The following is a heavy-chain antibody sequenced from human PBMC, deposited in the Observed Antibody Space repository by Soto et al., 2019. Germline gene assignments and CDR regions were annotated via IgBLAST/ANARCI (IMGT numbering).Heavy chain of an antibody. V-gene: IGHV4-4*02. CDR2: IYHTGSA. Sequence: PSETLSLTCHVSGDSITSRNWWTWVRQLPGKGLEWIGEIYHTGSATYSPSLRSRVTMSVDVSKSQVSLKLTSVTAADTAVYYCARAAWYVIDPWGQGIVVTVSS. D-gene: IGHD2-15*01. J-gene: IGHJ5*02. CDR3: ARAAWYVIDP. CDR1: GDSITSRNW.